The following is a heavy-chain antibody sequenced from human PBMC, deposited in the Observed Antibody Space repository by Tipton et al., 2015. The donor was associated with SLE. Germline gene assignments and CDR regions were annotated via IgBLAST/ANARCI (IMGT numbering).Heavy chain of an antibody. CDR1: GGSINNYY. Sequence: TLSLTCTVSGGSINNYYWSWIRQPPGKGLEWIGYIYYSGSTNYNPSLKSRVTISVDTSKNQFSLKLSSVTAADTAVYYCARGRTYSSSWYYGLDYWGQGTLVTVSS. D-gene: IGHD6-13*01. J-gene: IGHJ4*02. V-gene: IGHV4-59*01. CDR2: IYYSGST. CDR3: ARGRTYSSSWYYGLDY.